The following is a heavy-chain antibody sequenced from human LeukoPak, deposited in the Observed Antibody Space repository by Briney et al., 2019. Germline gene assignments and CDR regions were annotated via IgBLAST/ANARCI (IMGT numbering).Heavy chain of an antibody. V-gene: IGHV3-23*01. Sequence: GGSLRLSCAASGFTLSSYAMSWVRQAPGKGLEWVSAISDSGNTYHADSVKGRFTISRDSSKNTLFLQMNRLRPEDAAVYYCAKTNMLMITFGGVIAFDYWGQGTLVTVSS. CDR2: ISDSGNT. D-gene: IGHD3-16*02. CDR3: AKTNMLMITFGGVIAFDY. J-gene: IGHJ4*02. CDR1: GFTLSSYA.